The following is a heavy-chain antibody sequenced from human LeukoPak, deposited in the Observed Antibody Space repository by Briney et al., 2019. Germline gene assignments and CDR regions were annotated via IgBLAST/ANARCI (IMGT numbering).Heavy chain of an antibody. CDR3: ARDPSLLPNFGDYAAN. Sequence: GGSLRLSCAASGVSFERYSMIWIRQAPGKGLEWVASITFNSRYIYYADSVKGRFTISRDNAKRSLFLQMNNLRVEDTAVYYCARDPSLLPNFGDYAANWGQGTLVTVPS. D-gene: IGHD4-17*01. CDR1: GVSFERYS. J-gene: IGHJ4*02. CDR2: ITFNSRYI. V-gene: IGHV3-21*03.